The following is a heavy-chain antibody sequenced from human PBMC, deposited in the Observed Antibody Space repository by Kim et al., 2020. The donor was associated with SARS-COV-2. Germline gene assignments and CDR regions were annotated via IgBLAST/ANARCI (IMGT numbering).Heavy chain of an antibody. D-gene: IGHD3-10*01. CDR3: AKYGGGVRGVMPYYYYGMDV. Sequence: GGSLRLSCAASGFTFSSYAMSWVRQAPGKGLEWVSAISGSGGSTYYADSVKGRFTISRDNSKNTLYLQMNSLRAEDTAVYYCAKYGGGVRGVMPYYYYGMDVWGQGTTVTVSS. V-gene: IGHV3-23*01. J-gene: IGHJ6*02. CDR2: ISGSGGST. CDR1: GFTFSSYA.